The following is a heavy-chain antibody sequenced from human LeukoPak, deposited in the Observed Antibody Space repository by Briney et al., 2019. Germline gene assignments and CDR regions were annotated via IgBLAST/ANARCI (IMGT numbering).Heavy chain of an antibody. CDR1: GYTFTSYG. Sequence: ASVKVSCKASGYTFTSYGIHWVRQAPGQGLEWMGWINTNTGNPTYAQGFTGRFVFSLETSVSTSYLQISSLKAEDTAVYYCARGRGSSARLGYYFYYIDVWGKGTTVTVSS. D-gene: IGHD1-26*01. CDR3: ARGRGSSARLGYYFYYIDV. CDR2: INTNTGNP. V-gene: IGHV7-4-1*02. J-gene: IGHJ6*03.